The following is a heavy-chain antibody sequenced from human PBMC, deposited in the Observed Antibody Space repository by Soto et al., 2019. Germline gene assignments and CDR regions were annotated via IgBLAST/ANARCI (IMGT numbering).Heavy chain of an antibody. CDR2: IYPGDSDT. Sequence: GSLRLSCAASGFTLSTYGMHWVRQGTGKGLEWMGIIYPGDSDTRYSPSFQGQVTISADKSISTAYLQWSSLKASDTAMYYCARRICSGGSCYSDAFDIWGQGTMVTVSS. CDR3: ARRICSGGSCYSDAFDI. D-gene: IGHD2-15*01. CDR1: GFTLSTYG. J-gene: IGHJ3*02. V-gene: IGHV5-51*01.